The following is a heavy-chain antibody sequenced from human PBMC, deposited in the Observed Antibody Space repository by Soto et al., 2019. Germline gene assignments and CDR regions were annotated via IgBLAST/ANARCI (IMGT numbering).Heavy chain of an antibody. V-gene: IGHV1-18*01. D-gene: IGHD6-6*01. CDR3: ARGGLYGTSSLDV. CDR1: GYTFASYG. Sequence: ASVKVSCKASGYTFASYGITWVRQAPGQGLEWMGWISPYNGNTNFAQNFQGRVTMTTDTSTSTAYMELRSLRSDDTAVYSCARGGLYGTSSLDVWGRGTTVTVSS. J-gene: IGHJ6*04. CDR2: ISPYNGNT.